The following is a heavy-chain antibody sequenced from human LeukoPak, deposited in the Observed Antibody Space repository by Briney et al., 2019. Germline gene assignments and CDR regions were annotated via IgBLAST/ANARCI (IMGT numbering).Heavy chain of an antibody. Sequence: LETLSLTCSVYGGTFSGYYWSWIRQPPGKGLEWIGEINHSGSTNYNPSLKSRVIVSVDTSKNQFSLKLTSLTAADTAVYYCARARGTVAIDYWGQGTLVTVSS. V-gene: IGHV4-34*01. D-gene: IGHD5-12*01. CDR3: ARARGTVAIDY. CDR2: INHSGST. CDR1: GGTFSGYY. J-gene: IGHJ4*02.